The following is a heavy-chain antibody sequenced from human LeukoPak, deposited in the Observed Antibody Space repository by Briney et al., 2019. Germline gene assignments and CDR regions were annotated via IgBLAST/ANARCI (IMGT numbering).Heavy chain of an antibody. CDR1: GFTFSSYG. D-gene: IGHD3-10*01. CDR2: IRYDGSNK. J-gene: IGHJ5*02. V-gene: IGHV3-30*02. CDR3: ARDRGLMVRGYGWFDP. Sequence: GGSLRLSCAASGFTFSSYGMHWVRQAQGKGLEWVAFIRYDGSNKYYADSVKGRFTISRDNSKNTLYLQMNSLRAEDTAVYYCARDRGLMVRGYGWFDPWGQGTLVTVSS.